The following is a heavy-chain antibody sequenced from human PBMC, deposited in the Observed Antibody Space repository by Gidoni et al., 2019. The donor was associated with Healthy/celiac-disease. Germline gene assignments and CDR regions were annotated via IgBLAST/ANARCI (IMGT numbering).Heavy chain of an antibody. J-gene: IGHJ2*01. V-gene: IGHV3-43*01. CDR2: ISWDGGST. D-gene: IGHD6-25*01. CDR1: GFTFDDYT. Sequence: EVQLVASGGAVVQPVGSLSLSCAASGFTFDDYTMHWVRQAPGKGLEWVSLISWDGGSTYYADSVKGRFTISRDNSKNSLYLRMNSLRTEDTALYYCATSSAGTGGYFDLWGRGTLVTVSS. CDR3: ATSSAGTGGYFDL.